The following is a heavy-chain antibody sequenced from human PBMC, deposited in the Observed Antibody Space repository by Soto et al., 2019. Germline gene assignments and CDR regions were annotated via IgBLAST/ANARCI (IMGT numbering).Heavy chain of an antibody. CDR2: VHPGDSHT. D-gene: IGHD3-10*01. CDR1: GYSFTTSW. Sequence: GESLKISCKGSGYSFTTSWLGWVRQMPGKGLEWMGIVHPGDSHTRYGSCCRRRVGIPANKSMGAAYLRMSSQDASDTAMYYCGIQEPESMVRTCIDHPYYDGMDDWGQGSTVTVAS. CDR3: GIQEPESMVRTCIDHPYYDGMDD. J-gene: IGHJ6*02. V-gene: IGHV5-51*01.